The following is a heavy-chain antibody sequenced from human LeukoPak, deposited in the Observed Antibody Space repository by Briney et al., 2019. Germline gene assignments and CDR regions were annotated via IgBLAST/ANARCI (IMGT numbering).Heavy chain of an antibody. CDR2: MFPDGRT. CDR3: ARTNPVYGDYDY. J-gene: IGHJ4*02. V-gene: IGHV3-53*01. Sequence: PGGSLRLSCAASGFTVSSNYMSWVRQAPGKGLQWVSVMFPDGRTYYADSVKGRFTISRDLARNTLLLQMHSLRADDTAVHYCARTNPVYGDYDYWGQGTLVTVSS. CDR1: GFTVSSNY. D-gene: IGHD4-17*01.